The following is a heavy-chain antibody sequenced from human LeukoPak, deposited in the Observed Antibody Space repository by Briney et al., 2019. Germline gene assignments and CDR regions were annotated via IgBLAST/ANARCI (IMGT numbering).Heavy chain of an antibody. CDR2: IYWDDDK. CDR3: AHRRGDGSGSYYPYYFDY. J-gene: IGHJ4*02. CDR1: GFSLSTSGVG. Sequence: GSGPTLVNPTQTLTLTCTFSGFSLSTSGVGVGWIRQPPGKALEWLALIYWDDDKRYSPSLKSRLTITKDTSKNQVVLTMTNMDPVDTATYYYAHRRGDGSGSYYPYYFDYWGQGTLVTVSS. V-gene: IGHV2-5*02. D-gene: IGHD3-10*01.